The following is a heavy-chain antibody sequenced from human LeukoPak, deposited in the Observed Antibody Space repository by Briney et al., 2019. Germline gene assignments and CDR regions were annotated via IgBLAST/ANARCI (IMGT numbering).Heavy chain of an antibody. D-gene: IGHD1-26*01. J-gene: IGHJ4*02. CDR3: AKVWSGSFFDY. CDR2: IRGSGGST. Sequence: TGGSRRLSCAASGFTFSSYAMSWVRQAPGKGLEWVSAIRGSGGSTYYADSVKGRFTISTDNSKNTLYLQMNSLRAEDTAVYYCAKVWSGSFFDYWGQGTLVTVSS. V-gene: IGHV3-23*01. CDR1: GFTFSSYA.